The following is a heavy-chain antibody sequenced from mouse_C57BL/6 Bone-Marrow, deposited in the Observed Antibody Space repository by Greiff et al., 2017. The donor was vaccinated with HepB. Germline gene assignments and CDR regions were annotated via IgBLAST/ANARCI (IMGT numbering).Heavy chain of an antibody. V-gene: IGHV14-2*01. CDR2: IDPEDGET. CDR1: GFNIKDYY. Sequence: VQLKESGAELVKPGASVKLSCTASGFNIKDYYMHWVKQRTEQGLEWIGRIDPEDGETKYAPKFQGKATITADTSSNTAYLQLSSLTSDDTAVYYCARWDYGCYYAMDYWGQGTSVTVSS. J-gene: IGHJ4*01. D-gene: IGHD2-4*01. CDR3: ARWDYGCYYAMDY.